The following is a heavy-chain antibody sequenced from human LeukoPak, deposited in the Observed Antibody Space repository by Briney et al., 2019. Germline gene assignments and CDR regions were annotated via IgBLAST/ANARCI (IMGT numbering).Heavy chain of an antibody. J-gene: IGHJ4*02. CDR2: IYYSGST. CDR3: ARSITMVRGFDY. Sequence: SQTLSHTCTVSGGSINSGGYYWNWIRQHPGTGLEWIGSIYYSGSTYYNPSLKSRLTISVDTSKNHFSLKLSSVTAADTAIYYCARSITMVRGFDYWGQGTLVTVSS. V-gene: IGHV4-31*03. CDR1: GGSINSGGYY. D-gene: IGHD3-10*01.